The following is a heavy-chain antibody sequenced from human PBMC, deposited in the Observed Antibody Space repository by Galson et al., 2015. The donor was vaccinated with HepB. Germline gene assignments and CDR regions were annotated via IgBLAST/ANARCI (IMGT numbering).Heavy chain of an antibody. D-gene: IGHD6-13*01. CDR1: GGTFSSYT. CDR3: AREGIAAAGRIADEKENFDY. CDR2: IIPILGIA. V-gene: IGHV1-69*04. Sequence: SVKVSCKASGGTFSSYTISWVRQAPGQGLEWMGRIIPILGIANYAQKFQGRVTITADKSTSTAYMELSSLRSEDTAVYYCAREGIAAAGRIADEKENFDYWGQGTLVTAPS. J-gene: IGHJ4*02.